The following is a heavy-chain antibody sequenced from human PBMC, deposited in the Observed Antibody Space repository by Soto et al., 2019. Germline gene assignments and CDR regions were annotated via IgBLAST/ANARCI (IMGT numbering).Heavy chain of an antibody. CDR2: TYYRSGWYS. CDR3: ARDGDSSSWHSFPH. D-gene: IGHD6-13*01. V-gene: IGHV6-1*01. Sequence: PSQTLSLTCAISGDSVSINAAAWSWIRQSPSRGLEWLGRTYYRSGWYSNYAASVKSRITINADTSKNQFSLQLNSVTPEDTAVYYCARDGDSSSWHSFPHWGQGTQVTAPQ. CDR1: GDSVSINAAA. J-gene: IGHJ4*02.